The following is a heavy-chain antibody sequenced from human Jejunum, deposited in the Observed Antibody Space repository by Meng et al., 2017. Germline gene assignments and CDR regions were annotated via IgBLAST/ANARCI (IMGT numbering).Heavy chain of an antibody. J-gene: IGHJ4*02. Sequence: QVQLVESDGGVVQPGKSLRLSCAASGFNFPNYGMHWVRQAPGKGLEWVAVIWHDGSKVFYADFVRGRFTISRDNSHNTVDLQMNSVRVDDTAVYFCLRGRDYWGQGTLVTVSS. CDR2: IWHDGSKV. CDR1: GFNFPNYG. CDR3: LRGRDY. D-gene: IGHD3-10*01. V-gene: IGHV3-33*01.